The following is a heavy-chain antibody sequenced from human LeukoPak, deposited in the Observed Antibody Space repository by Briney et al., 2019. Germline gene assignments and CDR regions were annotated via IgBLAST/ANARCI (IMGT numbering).Heavy chain of an antibody. CDR1: GFTFSSYG. D-gene: IGHD3-16*01. V-gene: IGHV3-30*18. J-gene: IGHJ6*02. Sequence: GGSLRLSCAASGFTFSSYGMHWVRQAPGKGLEWVAVISYDGSNKYYADSVKGRFTISRDNSMNTLYLQMNSLRAEETAVYYCAKEVTRLDYYYYGMDVWGQGTTVTVSS. CDR2: ISYDGSNK. CDR3: AKEVTRLDYYYYGMDV.